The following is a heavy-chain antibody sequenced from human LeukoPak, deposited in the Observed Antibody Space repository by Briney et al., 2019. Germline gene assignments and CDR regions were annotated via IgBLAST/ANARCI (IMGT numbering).Heavy chain of an antibody. J-gene: IGHJ4*02. CDR2: IGSSGSII. CDR3: ARDNFLQAHTGYFDY. Sequence: GGSLRLSCAASGCTFSSYSMNWVRQAPGKGLEWISYIGSSGSIIYYAHSVKGRFTISRDNAQNSLYLQMNSERAEDTAVYYCARDNFLQAHTGYFDYWGQGTLVTVSS. V-gene: IGHV3-48*04. D-gene: IGHD2/OR15-2a*01. CDR1: GCTFSSYS.